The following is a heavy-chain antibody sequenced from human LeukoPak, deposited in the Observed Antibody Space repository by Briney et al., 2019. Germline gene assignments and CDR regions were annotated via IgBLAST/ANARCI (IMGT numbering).Heavy chain of an antibody. V-gene: IGHV4-59*08. CDR3: ARQHGRDFDY. J-gene: IGHJ4*02. CDR1: GGSISSYY. Sequence: SETLSLTCTVSGGSISSYYWSWIRQPPGKGLEWIGYIYYSGSTNYNPSLKSRVTISVDTSKNQFSLKLSSVTAADTAVYYCARQHGRDFDYWGQGTLVTVSS. CDR2: IYYSGST.